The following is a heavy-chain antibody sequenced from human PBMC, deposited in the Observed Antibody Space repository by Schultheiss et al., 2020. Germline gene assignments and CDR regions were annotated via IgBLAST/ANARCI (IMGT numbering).Heavy chain of an antibody. V-gene: IGHV3-23*01. CDR2: FSGSGDRI. CDR3: AKIASYDSSGYYYTFDAFDV. Sequence: GGSLRLSCTASGFSVDTSAINWVRQAPGKGLEWVSGFSGSGDRILYADSVRGRFTLSRDKSQNTVHLEMNSLRADDTALYYCAKIASYDSSGYYYTFDAFDVWGQGTVVTVSS. CDR1: GFSVDTSA. J-gene: IGHJ3*01. D-gene: IGHD3-22*01.